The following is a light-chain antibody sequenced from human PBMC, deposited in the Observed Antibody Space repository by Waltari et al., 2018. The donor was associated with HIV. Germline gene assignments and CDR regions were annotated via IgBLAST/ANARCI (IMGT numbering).Light chain of an antibody. V-gene: IGKV1-39*01. Sequence: DIQMTQSPSSLSASEGDRVTITCRASQSISTYLNWYQQKPGKAPKLLIYSASTSQGGVPSRFSGRGSATTFTLTINSLQREDFATYFCQQAFSFPWTFGQGTKVEIK. CDR3: QQAFSFPWT. J-gene: IGKJ1*01. CDR1: QSISTY. CDR2: SAS.